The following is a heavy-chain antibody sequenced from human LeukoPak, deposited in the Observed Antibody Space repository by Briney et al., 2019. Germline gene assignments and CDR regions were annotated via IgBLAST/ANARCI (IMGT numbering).Heavy chain of an antibody. Sequence: SETLSLTCTVSGGSISSYYWSWIRQPAGKGLEWIGRIYTSGSTNYNPSLKSRVTMSVDTSKNQFSLKLSSVTAADTAVYYCARDSGGWYYYGPGSYYEAINWFDPWGQGTLVTVSS. CDR2: IYTSGST. CDR3: ARDSGGWYYYGPGSYYEAINWFDP. D-gene: IGHD3-10*01. CDR1: GGSISSYY. J-gene: IGHJ5*02. V-gene: IGHV4-4*07.